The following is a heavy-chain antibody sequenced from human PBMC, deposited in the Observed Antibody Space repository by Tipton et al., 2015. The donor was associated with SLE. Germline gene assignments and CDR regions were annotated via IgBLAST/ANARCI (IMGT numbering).Heavy chain of an antibody. CDR1: GYPFISYG. J-gene: IGHJ4*02. CDR3: AKSEGLGCIGGVCYPYYFDF. CDR2: ITAYNGNT. D-gene: IGHD2-8*02. V-gene: IGHV1-18*01. Sequence: QVQLVQSGAEVKKPGASVKVSCKASGYPFISYGISWVRQAPGQGLEWLGWITAYNGNTNYAQKFQGRVTMTTDTSTSTAYMELRSPRSDDTAVYYCAKSEGLGCIGGVCYPYYFDFWGQGTMVTVSS.